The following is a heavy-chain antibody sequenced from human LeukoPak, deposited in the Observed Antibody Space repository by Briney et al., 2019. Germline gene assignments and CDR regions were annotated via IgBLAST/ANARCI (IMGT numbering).Heavy chain of an antibody. CDR2: INHSGST. Sequence: SETLSLTCTVSGDPISGYYWSWIRQPPGKGLEWNGEINHSGSTNYNPSLKSRVTIPVDTSKNQFSLKLSSVTAADTAVYYCARGRIAAYYYYYYMDVWGKGTTVTVSS. D-gene: IGHD6-13*01. J-gene: IGHJ6*03. V-gene: IGHV4-34*01. CDR1: GDPISGYY. CDR3: ARGRIAAYYYYYYMDV.